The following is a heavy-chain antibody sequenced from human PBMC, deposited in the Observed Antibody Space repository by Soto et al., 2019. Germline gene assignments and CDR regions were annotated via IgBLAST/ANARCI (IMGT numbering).Heavy chain of an antibody. CDR3: AREDCSSTSCPMDV. Sequence: ASVKVSCKASGYTFTSYGISWVRQAPGQGLEWMGWISAYNGNTNYAQKLQGRVTMTTDTSTSTAYMELRSLRSDDTAVYYCAREDCSSTSCPMDVWGQGTTVNVSS. V-gene: IGHV1-18*01. CDR2: ISAYNGNT. J-gene: IGHJ6*01. D-gene: IGHD2-2*01. CDR1: GYTFTSYG.